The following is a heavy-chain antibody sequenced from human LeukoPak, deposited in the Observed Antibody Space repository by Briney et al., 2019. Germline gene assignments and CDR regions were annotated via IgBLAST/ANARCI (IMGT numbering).Heavy chain of an antibody. CDR1: GFTFSSYA. CDR3: AKSPSVLIAAAGYY. CDR2: ISGSGGST. J-gene: IGHJ4*02. V-gene: IGHV3-23*01. D-gene: IGHD6-13*01. Sequence: GGSLRLSCAASGFTFSSYAMSWVRQAPGKGLEWVSAISGSGGSTYYADSVKGRFTISRDNSKNTLYLQMNSLRAEDTAVYYCAKSPSVLIAAAGYYWGQGTLVTVSS.